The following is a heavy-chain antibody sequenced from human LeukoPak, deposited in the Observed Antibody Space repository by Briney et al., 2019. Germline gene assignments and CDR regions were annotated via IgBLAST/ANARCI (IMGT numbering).Heavy chain of an antibody. CDR2: ISSSGSTK. Sequence: GGSLRLSYAASGFTFSDYYMSWIRQAPGKGLEWISYISSSGSTKYNAESVKGRFTISRDNAKNSLYLQMSSLRAEDTAVYYCARVKGVYAIDYWGQGTLVTVSS. J-gene: IGHJ4*02. D-gene: IGHD2-8*01. V-gene: IGHV3-11*01. CDR3: ARVKGVYAIDY. CDR1: GFTFSDYY.